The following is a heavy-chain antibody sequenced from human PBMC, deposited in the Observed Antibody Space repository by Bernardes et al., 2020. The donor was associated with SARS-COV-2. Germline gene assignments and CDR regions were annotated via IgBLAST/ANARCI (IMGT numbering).Heavy chain of an antibody. D-gene: IGHD1-26*01. Sequence: GGSLRLSCAASGFTFSSYGMHWVRQAQGKGLEWVAVISYDGSNKYYADSVKGRFTISRDNSKNTLYLQMNSLRAEDTAVYYCAKDFWSGSYCPGDYWGQGTLVTVSS. CDR2: ISYDGSNK. V-gene: IGHV3-30*18. CDR3: AKDFWSGSYCPGDY. CDR1: GFTFSSYG. J-gene: IGHJ4*02.